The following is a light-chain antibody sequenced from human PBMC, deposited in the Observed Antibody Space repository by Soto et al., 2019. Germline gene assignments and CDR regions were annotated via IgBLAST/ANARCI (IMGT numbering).Light chain of an antibody. V-gene: IGKV1-33*01. CDR3: QHYDNLPPVT. CDR2: DAS. Sequence: DIQMTQSPSSLSASVGDRVTITCQAGQDISHRLNWYQQKPGQAPKILIYDASHLEIGVPLRFTGSGSGTDFTFTTRSLQPEASATYYCQHYDNLPPVTFGPGTRVDI. CDR1: QDISHR. J-gene: IGKJ3*01.